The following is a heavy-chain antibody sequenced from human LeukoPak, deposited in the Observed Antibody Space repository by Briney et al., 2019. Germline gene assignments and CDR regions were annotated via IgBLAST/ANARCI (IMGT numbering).Heavy chain of an antibody. D-gene: IGHD1-26*01. CDR1: GGSISSGDYY. CDR2: IYYSGST. Sequence: SQTLSLTCTVSGGSISSGDYYWSWIRQPPGKGLEWIGYIYYSGSTYYNPSLKSRVTISVDTSKNQFSLKLSSVTAADTAAYYCAREGGSYYFDYWGQGTLVTVSS. J-gene: IGHJ4*02. CDR3: AREGGSYYFDY. V-gene: IGHV4-30-4*08.